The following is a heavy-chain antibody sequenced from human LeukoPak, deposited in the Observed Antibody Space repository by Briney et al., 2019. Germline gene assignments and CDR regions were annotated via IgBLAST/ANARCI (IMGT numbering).Heavy chain of an antibody. J-gene: IGHJ4*02. Sequence: GGSLRLSCAASGFTFSIYGMHWVRQAPGKGLDWVAYIRYDGSNKQYADSVKGRFTISRDNSKNTLYLQMNSLSAEDTAVYYCAKHGSGSYAIYYFDYWGQGTLVTVSS. CDR3: AKHGSGSYAIYYFDY. V-gene: IGHV3-30*02. CDR2: IRYDGSNK. CDR1: GFTFSIYG. D-gene: IGHD3-10*01.